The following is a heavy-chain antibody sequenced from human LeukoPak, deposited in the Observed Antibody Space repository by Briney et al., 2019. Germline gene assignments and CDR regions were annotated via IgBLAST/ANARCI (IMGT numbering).Heavy chain of an antibody. CDR2: IYSGGAT. V-gene: IGHV3-53*01. CDR1: GFTVSSSY. CDR3: AREGGSGSYHIDF. J-gene: IGHJ4*02. D-gene: IGHD3-10*01. Sequence: GGSLRLSCAASGFTVSSSYMSWVRQAPGKGLEWVSVIYSGGATFYADSVKGRFTISRDNSKNTLYLQMNSLRAEDAAVYYCAREGGSGSYHIDFWGQETLVTVSS.